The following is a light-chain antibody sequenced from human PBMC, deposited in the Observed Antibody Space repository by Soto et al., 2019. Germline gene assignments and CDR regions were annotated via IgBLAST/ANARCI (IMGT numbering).Light chain of an antibody. V-gene: IGKV3-11*01. CDR3: QQRSNWYT. CDR1: QSVSSY. Sequence: EIVLTQSPGTLSLSPGERATLSCRASQSVSSYLAWYRQKPGQAPRLLIFDASNRATGIPARFSGSGSGTDLTLTISSLEPEDSAVYYCQQRSNWYTFGQGTKLEIK. CDR2: DAS. J-gene: IGKJ2*01.